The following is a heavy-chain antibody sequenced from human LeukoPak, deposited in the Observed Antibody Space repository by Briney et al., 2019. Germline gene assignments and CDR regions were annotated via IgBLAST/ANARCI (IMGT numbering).Heavy chain of an antibody. J-gene: IGHJ6*02. Sequence: GASVKVSCKASGYTFTGYYMHWVRQAPGQGFEWMGWINPNSGGTNYAQKFQGRVTMTRDTSISTAYMELSRLRSDDTAVYYCAREESCSSTSCYWGPMDVWGQGTTVTVSS. D-gene: IGHD2-2*01. CDR2: INPNSGGT. V-gene: IGHV1-2*02. CDR1: GYTFTGYY. CDR3: AREESCSSTSCYWGPMDV.